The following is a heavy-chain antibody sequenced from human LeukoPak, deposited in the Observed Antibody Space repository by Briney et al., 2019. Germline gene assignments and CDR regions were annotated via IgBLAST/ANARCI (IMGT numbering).Heavy chain of an antibody. D-gene: IGHD4-17*01. CDR1: GGSISSGGYY. J-gene: IGHJ4*02. CDR3: ARTSTVTRPYYFDY. V-gene: IGHV4-31*03. Sequence: SETLSLTCTVSGGSISSGGYYWSWIRQHPGKGLEWIGYIYYSGSTYYNPSLKSRVTISVDTSKNQFSLKLSSVTAADTVVYYCARTSTVTRPYYFDYWGQGTLVTVSS. CDR2: IYYSGST.